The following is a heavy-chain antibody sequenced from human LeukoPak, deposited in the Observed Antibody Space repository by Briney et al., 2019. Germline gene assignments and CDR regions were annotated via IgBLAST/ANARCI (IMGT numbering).Heavy chain of an antibody. V-gene: IGHV3-30*04. CDR1: GFTFSSYA. CDR3: ARDLPWFDP. J-gene: IGHJ5*02. CDR2: ISYDGSNK. Sequence: GRSLRLSGAASGFTFSSYAMHWVRQAPGKGLEWVAVISYDGSNKYYADSVKGRFTISRDNSKNTLYLQMNSLRAEDTAVYYCARDLPWFDPWGQGTLVTVSS.